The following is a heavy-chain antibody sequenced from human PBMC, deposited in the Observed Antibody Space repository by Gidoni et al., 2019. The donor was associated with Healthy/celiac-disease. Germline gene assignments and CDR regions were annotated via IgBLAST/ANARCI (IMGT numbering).Heavy chain of an antibody. J-gene: IGHJ4*02. CDR3: AREQNYYGSGSYFDY. CDR2: IDHSGST. D-gene: IGHD3-10*01. Sequence: QVQLQESGPGLVKPSGTLSLTCAVSGGSISSSNWWSWVRQPPGKGLEWIGEIDHSGSTNYNPSLKSRVTISVDKSKNQFSLKLSSVTAADTAVYYCAREQNYYGSGSYFDYWGQGTLVTVSS. V-gene: IGHV4-4*02. CDR1: GGSISSSNW.